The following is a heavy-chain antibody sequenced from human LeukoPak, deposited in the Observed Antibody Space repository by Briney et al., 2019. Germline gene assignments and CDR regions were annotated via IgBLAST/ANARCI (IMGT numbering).Heavy chain of an antibody. Sequence: SETLSLTCSVSGGSISSFYWGWIRQPPGKGLEWIGHIHSRGSTNYNPSLRSRVTISVDTSKNQFSLKLSSVTAADTAVYYRARGVYIAAAQYGYWGQGTLVTVSS. CDR3: ARGVYIAAAQYGY. V-gene: IGHV4-59*01. D-gene: IGHD6-13*01. J-gene: IGHJ4*02. CDR2: IHSRGST. CDR1: GGSISSFY.